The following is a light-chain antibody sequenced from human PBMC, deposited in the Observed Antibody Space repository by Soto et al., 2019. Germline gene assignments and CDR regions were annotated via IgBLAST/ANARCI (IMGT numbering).Light chain of an antibody. V-gene: IGLV1-40*01. CDR1: SSNIGAGHD. J-gene: IGLJ3*02. CDR3: QSFDSSLDGWV. CDR2: ANT. Sequence: QSVLTQPPSVSGAPGQRVTISCTGSSSNIGAGHDVHWYQQIPETAPKLLVSANTNRPSGVPDRFSGSNSGTSASLSTAGLQAEDEADYYCQSFDSSLDGWVFGGGTKVTVL.